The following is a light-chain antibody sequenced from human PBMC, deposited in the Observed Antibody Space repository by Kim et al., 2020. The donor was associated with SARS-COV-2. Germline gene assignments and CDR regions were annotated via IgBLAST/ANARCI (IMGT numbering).Light chain of an antibody. CDR3: NSRDSNDYVV. CDR1: SLRTYY. J-gene: IGLJ2*01. V-gene: IGLV3-19*01. Sequence: VALGQTVRITCQGDSLRTYYATWYQQKPGQAPKVVIYGKDNRPSGVPDRFSGSSSGNTAYLTITGTQAGDETDYYCNSRDSNDYVVFGGGTKVTVL. CDR2: GKD.